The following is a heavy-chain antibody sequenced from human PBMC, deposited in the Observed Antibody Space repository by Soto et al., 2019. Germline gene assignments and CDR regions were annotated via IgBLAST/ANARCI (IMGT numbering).Heavy chain of an antibody. CDR1: GGSFSGYY. D-gene: IGHD3-10*01. V-gene: IGHV4-34*01. CDR2: INHSGRT. Sequence: QVHLQQWGAGLLKPSETLSLTCAVYGGSFSGYYWSWIRQPPGKGLEWIGEINHSGRTNNNPSLKSRVSISVGTSNNQFSLKLSSVPAADTAVYYCARGRGDGYNQHWYFDLWGRGTLVTVSS. J-gene: IGHJ2*01. CDR3: ARGRGDGYNQHWYFDL.